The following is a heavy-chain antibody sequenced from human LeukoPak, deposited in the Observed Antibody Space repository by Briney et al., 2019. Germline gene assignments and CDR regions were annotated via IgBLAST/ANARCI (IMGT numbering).Heavy chain of an antibody. D-gene: IGHD4-17*01. Sequence: ASVKVSCKASGYTFTGYYIHWVRQAPGQGLEWMGWINPNNGGTNYARGFQGRVTMTRDTSISTAYMELTGLTSDDTAVYYCASRSSTVAKFPFHYWGQGTLVTVSS. CDR1: GYTFTGYY. CDR3: ASRSSTVAKFPFHY. J-gene: IGHJ4*02. V-gene: IGHV1-2*02. CDR2: INPNNGGT.